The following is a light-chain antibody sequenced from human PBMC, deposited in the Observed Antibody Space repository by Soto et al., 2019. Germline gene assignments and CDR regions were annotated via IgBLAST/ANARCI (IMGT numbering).Light chain of an antibody. CDR2: AAS. Sequence: EIVMTQSPATLSVSPGERATLSCRASQTVSTNLAWYQQKPGQAPRRLIYAASTRAPGIPARFSGSGSGTEFTLTISSLQSADFAVYYCQQYNDWPPFTIGPGTRVDIK. J-gene: IGKJ3*01. CDR1: QTVSTN. CDR3: QQYNDWPPFT. V-gene: IGKV3-15*01.